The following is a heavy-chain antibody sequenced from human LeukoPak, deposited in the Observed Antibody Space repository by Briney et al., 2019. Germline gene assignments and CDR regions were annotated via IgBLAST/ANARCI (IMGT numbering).Heavy chain of an antibody. D-gene: IGHD4-17*01. V-gene: IGHV1-69*13. CDR1: GYTFTSYG. J-gene: IGHJ4*02. CDR2: IIPIFGTA. Sequence: SVKVSCKASGYTFTSYGISWVRQAPGQGLEWMGGIIPIFGTANYAQKFQGRVTITADESTSTAYMELSSLRSEDTAVYYCAREGYGDPFDYWGQGTLVTVSS. CDR3: AREGYGDPFDY.